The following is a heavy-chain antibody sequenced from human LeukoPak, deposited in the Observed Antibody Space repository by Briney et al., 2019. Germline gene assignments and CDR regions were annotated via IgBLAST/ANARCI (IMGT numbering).Heavy chain of an antibody. CDR1: GFRFSSYW. J-gene: IGHJ4*02. D-gene: IGHD6-19*01. Sequence: AGGSLRLSCVASGFRFSSYWMNWVRQAPGKGLEWVANIKQDGSEKYFVDSVKGRFTISRDNAENSVYLQMNSLRVEDTAVYYCARETSGWCFSHWGQGTLVTVSS. CDR3: ARETSGWCFSH. CDR2: IKQDGSEK. V-gene: IGHV3-7*01.